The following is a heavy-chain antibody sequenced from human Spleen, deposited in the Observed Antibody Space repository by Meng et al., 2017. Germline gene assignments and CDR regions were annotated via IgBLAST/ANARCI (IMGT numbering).Heavy chain of an antibody. Sequence: GESLKISCAASGFTFSTYTMNWVRQAPGKGLDWVSSISSTNTYIYYADSVKGRFTISRDNAKNSLYLQMNSLRAEDTGVYYCARVVAATGRFLDYWGQGTLVTASS. V-gene: IGHV3-21*01. CDR2: ISSTNTYI. J-gene: IGHJ4*02. D-gene: IGHD6-13*01. CDR3: ARVVAATGRFLDY. CDR1: GFTFSTYT.